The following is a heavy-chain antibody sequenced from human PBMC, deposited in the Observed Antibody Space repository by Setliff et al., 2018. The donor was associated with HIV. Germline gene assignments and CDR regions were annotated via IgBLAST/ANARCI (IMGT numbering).Heavy chain of an antibody. Sequence: ASVKVSCKASGYTFTTFAMHWVRQAPGQRLEWMGWINAGNGNTKYSQKFQGRVTIARDTSTDTGYMELSSLTSDDTAVYFCATGAWDHWGQGTLVTVSS. CDR2: INAGNGNT. CDR1: GYTFTTFA. V-gene: IGHV1-3*01. J-gene: IGHJ4*02. CDR3: ATGAWDH.